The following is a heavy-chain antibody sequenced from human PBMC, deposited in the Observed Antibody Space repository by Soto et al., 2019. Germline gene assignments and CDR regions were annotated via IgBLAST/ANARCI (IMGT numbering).Heavy chain of an antibody. Sequence: QVQLVQSGAEVKKPGSSVKVSCKASGGTFSSYRINWVRQAPGQGLEWVGVIVPIYRTADYAQKFQGRVTITADESARTSYRELRSLKSQDTAVYYCVRDSGAKLSSSWGQGTLVTVSS. J-gene: IGHJ4*02. V-gene: IGHV1-69*01. CDR1: GGTFSSYR. CDR3: VRDSGAKLSSS. CDR2: IVPIYRTA. D-gene: IGHD6-13*01.